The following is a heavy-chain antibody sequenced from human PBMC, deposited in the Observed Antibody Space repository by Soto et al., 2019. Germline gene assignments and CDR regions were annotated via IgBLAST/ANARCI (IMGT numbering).Heavy chain of an antibody. V-gene: IGHV1-69*13. Sequence: SVKVSCKASGGTFSSYAISWVRQATGQGLEWMGGIIPIFGTANYAQKFQGRVTITADESASTAYMELSSLRSEDTAVYYCARDPVPYYYYYGMDVWGQGTTVTVSS. CDR1: GGTFSSYA. CDR2: IIPIFGTA. J-gene: IGHJ6*02. CDR3: ARDPVPYYYYYGMDV.